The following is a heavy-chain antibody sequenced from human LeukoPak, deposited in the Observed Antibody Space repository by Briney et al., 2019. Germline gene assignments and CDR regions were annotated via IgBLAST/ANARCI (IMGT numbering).Heavy chain of an antibody. CDR1: GFTFSSYS. J-gene: IGHJ4*01. CDR3: ARRGYYDSSGYDY. CDR2: ISGSSTDI. D-gene: IGHD3-22*01. Sequence: GGSLRLSCAASGFTFSSYSMNWVRQAPGKGLEWVSSISGSSTDIYYADSVKGRFTISRDNAKNSLYLQINSLRAEDTAIYYCARRGYYDSSGYDYWGHGTLVTVSS. V-gene: IGHV3-21*01.